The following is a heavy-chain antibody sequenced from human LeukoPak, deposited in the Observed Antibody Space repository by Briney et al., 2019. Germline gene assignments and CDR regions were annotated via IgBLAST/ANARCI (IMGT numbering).Heavy chain of an antibody. J-gene: IGHJ4*02. Sequence: GGSLRLSCAASGFTFSSYSMNWVRQAPGKGLEWVSAISGGGGSTYYADSVKGRFTISRDNSRDTLYLQMNSLRAEDTAVYYCAKKGGYSYGDPFDSWGQGTLVTVSS. CDR2: ISGGGGST. CDR3: AKKGGYSYGDPFDS. D-gene: IGHD5-18*01. CDR1: GFTFSSYS. V-gene: IGHV3-23*01.